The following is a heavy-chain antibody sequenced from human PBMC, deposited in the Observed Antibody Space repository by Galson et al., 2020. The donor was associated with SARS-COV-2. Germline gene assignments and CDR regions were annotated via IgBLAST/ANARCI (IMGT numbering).Heavy chain of an antibody. J-gene: IGHJ4*02. D-gene: IGHD3-22*01. Sequence: TGGSLRLSCAASGFTFSSYDMHWVRQAAGKGLEWVALILYDGSNKKYADSVKGRFTISRDNSKNTLYLQMNSLRAEDTAMYYCARGLYSYYDIRGRALGYWGQGTLVTVSS. CDR1: GFTFSSYD. CDR2: ILYDGSNK. V-gene: IGHV3-30-3*01. CDR3: ARGLYSYYDIRGRALGY.